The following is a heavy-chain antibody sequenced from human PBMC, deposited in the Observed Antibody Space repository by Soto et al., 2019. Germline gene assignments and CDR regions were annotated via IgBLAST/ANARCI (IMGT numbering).Heavy chain of an antibody. D-gene: IGHD6-25*01. CDR2: IYYSGST. J-gene: IGHJ4*02. CDR3: ASGRMAAFDN. Sequence: SETLSLTCNVSGDSIKTHYWSWIRQPPGKGLEWIGYIYYSGSTLYNPSLKRRVTISVDTAKNQFSLRLNSLTAADTAVYYCASGRMAAFDNWGQGTLVTVTS. CDR1: GDSIKTHY. V-gene: IGHV4-59*11.